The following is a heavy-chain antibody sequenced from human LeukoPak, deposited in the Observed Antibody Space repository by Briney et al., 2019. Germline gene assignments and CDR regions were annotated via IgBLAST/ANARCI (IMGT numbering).Heavy chain of an antibody. D-gene: IGHD4-17*01. CDR2: ISSFGSYI. Sequence: GGSLRLPCAASRLTFSRYSMKWVRQAPGKGLEWVSSISSFGSYIYYADSVKGRFTISRDNAKNSLYLQMNSLRVEDTAVYYCTTDMDYGDYYWGQGTLVTVSS. J-gene: IGHJ4*02. V-gene: IGHV3-21*03. CDR3: TTDMDYGDYY. CDR1: RLTFSRYS.